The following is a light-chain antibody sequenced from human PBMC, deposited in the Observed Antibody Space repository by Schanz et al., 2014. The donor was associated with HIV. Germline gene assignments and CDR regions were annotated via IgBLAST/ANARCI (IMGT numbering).Light chain of an antibody. CDR3: SSSSTTTCV. J-gene: IGLJ3*02. Sequence: QSALTQPASVSGSPGQSITISCNGTSSDVGAYKYVSWYQQHPGKAPKLMIYDVSNRPSGVSNRFSGSKSGNTASLTISGLQAEDEADYYCSSSSTTTCVFGGGTKLTVL. CDR1: SSDVGAYKY. V-gene: IGLV2-14*03. CDR2: DVS.